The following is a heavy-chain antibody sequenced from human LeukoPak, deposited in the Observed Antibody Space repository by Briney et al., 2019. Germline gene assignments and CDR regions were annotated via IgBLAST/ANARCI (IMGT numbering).Heavy chain of an antibody. J-gene: IGHJ4*02. CDR3: ARDIRMVAARGDY. Sequence: ASVKVSCKASGYTFTSYDINWVRQATGQGLKWMGWMNPNSGNTGYAQKLQGRVTMTTDTSTSTAYMELRSLRSDDTAVYHCARDIRMVAARGDYWGQGTLVTVSS. D-gene: IGHD2-15*01. CDR1: GYTFTSYD. V-gene: IGHV1-8*02. CDR2: MNPNSGNT.